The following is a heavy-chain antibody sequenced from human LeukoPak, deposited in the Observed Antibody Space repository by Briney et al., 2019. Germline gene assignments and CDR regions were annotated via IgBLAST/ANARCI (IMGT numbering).Heavy chain of an antibody. D-gene: IGHD1-7*01. CDR2: MNPNSGNT. CDR1: GYTFTSYD. V-gene: IGHV1-8*03. J-gene: IGHJ3*02. CDR3: AIQLELQTSDAFDI. Sequence: ASVKVSFKSSGYTFTSYDINWVRQATGQGLEWMGWMNPNSGNTGYAHKVQGRVTITRNTFISTAYMELSSLRSEDTAVYYCAIQLELQTSDAFDIWGQGTMVTVSS.